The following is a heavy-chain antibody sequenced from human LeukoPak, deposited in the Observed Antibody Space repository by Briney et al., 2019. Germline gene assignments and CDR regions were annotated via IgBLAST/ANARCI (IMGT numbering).Heavy chain of an antibody. V-gene: IGHV4-31*11. J-gene: IGHJ4*02. CDR2: IYYSGST. CDR3: ARGLPVLLWFGELLPYYFDY. D-gene: IGHD3-10*01. CDR1: GGSISSGGYY. Sequence: SETLSLTCAVPGGSISSGGYYWSRIRQHPGKGLEWIGYIYYSGSTYYNPSLKSRVTISVDTSKNQFSLKLSSVTAADTAVYYCARGLPVLLWFGELLPYYFDYWGQGTLVTVSS.